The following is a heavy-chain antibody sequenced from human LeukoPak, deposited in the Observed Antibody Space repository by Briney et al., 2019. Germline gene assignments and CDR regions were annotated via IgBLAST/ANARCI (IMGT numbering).Heavy chain of an antibody. D-gene: IGHD6-19*01. V-gene: IGHV4-39*07. CDR2: IYYTGST. J-gene: IGHJ4*02. Sequence: SETLSLTCTVAGGSISSSSYYWGWIRQPPGRGLEWIGSIYYTGSTNYNPSLKSRVTISVDTSRNQFSLNLNSLTAADTAVYYCARGQWYFDYWGQGTLVTVSS. CDR3: ARGQWYFDY. CDR1: GGSISSSSYY.